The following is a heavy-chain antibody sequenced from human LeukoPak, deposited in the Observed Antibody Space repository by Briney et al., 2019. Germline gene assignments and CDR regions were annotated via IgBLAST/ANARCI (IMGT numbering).Heavy chain of an antibody. CDR1: GYTFTGYY. Sequence: ASVKVSCKASGYTFTGYYMHWVRQAPGQGLEWMGRINPNSGGTNYAQKFQGRVTMTRDTSISTAYMELSRLRSDDTAVYYCARRRRSSGYIDYWGQGTLVTVSS. V-gene: IGHV1-2*06. CDR2: INPNSGGT. J-gene: IGHJ4*02. CDR3: ARRRRSSGYIDY. D-gene: IGHD1-26*01.